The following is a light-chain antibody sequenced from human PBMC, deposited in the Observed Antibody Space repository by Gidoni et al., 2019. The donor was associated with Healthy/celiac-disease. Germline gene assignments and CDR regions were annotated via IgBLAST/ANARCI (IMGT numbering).Light chain of an antibody. V-gene: IGKV1-8*01. CDR3: QQYYSYPQLT. CDR1: QGISSY. CDR2: AAS. J-gene: IGKJ4*01. Sequence: AIRMTQSPSSFSASTGDRVTITCRASQGISSYLAWYQQKPGKAPKLLIYAASTLQSGVPSRFSGSGSGTEFTLTISCLQSEDFATYYCQQYYSYPQLTFSGGTKVEIK.